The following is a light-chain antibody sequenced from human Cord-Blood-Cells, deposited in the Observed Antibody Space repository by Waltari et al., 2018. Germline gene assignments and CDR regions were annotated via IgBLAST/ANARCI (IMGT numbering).Light chain of an antibody. V-gene: IGKV6-21*01. Sequence: EIVLTQSPDFQSVTPKEKVTITCRASQSMGSTLLWYQQKPGQSPKLLIKYASQSFSGVPSGFSGSGSGTEFTLTINSLEAEDAAAYYCHQSSSLPYTFGQGTKLEIK. J-gene: IGKJ2*01. CDR3: HQSSSLPYT. CDR2: YAS. CDR1: QSMGST.